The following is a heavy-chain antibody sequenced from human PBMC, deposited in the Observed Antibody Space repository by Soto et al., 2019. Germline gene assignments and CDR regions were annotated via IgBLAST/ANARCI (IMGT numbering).Heavy chain of an antibody. CDR3: QGGGLTTDYGDYAGTWYFDY. CDR2: IYYSGST. Sequence: QVQLQESGPGLVKPSQTLSLTCTVSGGSISSGGYYWSWIRQHPGKGLEWIGYIYYSGSTYYNPSLKSRVTISVDTSKNQFSLKLSSVTAADTAVYYCQGGGLTTDYGDYAGTWYFDYWGQGTLVTVSS. J-gene: IGHJ4*02. CDR1: GGSISSGGYY. V-gene: IGHV4-31*03. D-gene: IGHD4-17*01.